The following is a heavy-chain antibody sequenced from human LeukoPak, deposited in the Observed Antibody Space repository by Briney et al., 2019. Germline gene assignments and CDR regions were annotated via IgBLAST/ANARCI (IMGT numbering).Heavy chain of an antibody. Sequence: ASVKVSCKASGGTFSSYAISWVRQATGQGLEWMGWMNPHSGDADYAQNFQGRVTMTRDTSTDTAYMELSSLTSRDTAVYYCARVCSGGSCLDYWGQGTLVTV. CDR2: MNPHSGDA. D-gene: IGHD2-15*01. CDR3: ARVCSGGSCLDY. J-gene: IGHJ4*02. V-gene: IGHV1-8*02. CDR1: GGTFSSYA.